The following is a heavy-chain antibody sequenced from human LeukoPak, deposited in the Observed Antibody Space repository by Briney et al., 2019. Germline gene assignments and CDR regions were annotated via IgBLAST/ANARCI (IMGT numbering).Heavy chain of an antibody. CDR1: GFTFSRYS. CDR3: VRDPDALDY. D-gene: IGHD2-2*01. CDR2: IRSSGDTK. Sequence: QPGGSLRLSCVVSGFTFSRYSMNWVRQAPGKGLEWVSYIRSSGDTKYYADSVKGRFTISRDNAKNSLYLQMNSLRDEDTAVYYCVRDPDALDYWGQGTLVTVSS. J-gene: IGHJ4*02. V-gene: IGHV3-48*02.